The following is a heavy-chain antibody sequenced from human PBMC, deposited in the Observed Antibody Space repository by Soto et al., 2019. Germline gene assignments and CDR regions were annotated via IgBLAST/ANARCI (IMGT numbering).Heavy chain of an antibody. D-gene: IGHD3-10*01. Sequence: QLQQWGAGLLKPSETLSLTCAVYNGSFSKYYWNWFRESPGKGLEWVGEINQSGATNYNPSLKSRVTISVDTSMNQFSLKLKSLSAVDTVVYYCARGFYYASGSSFPYWGQGTLVTVSS. CDR2: INQSGAT. J-gene: IGHJ4*02. V-gene: IGHV4-34*01. CDR1: NGSFSKYY. CDR3: ARGFYYASGSSFPY.